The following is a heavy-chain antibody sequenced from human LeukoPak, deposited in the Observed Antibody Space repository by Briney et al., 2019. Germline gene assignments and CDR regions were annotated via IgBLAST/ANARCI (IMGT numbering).Heavy chain of an antibody. V-gene: IGHV4-59*01. CDR3: ARADSISSIQH. J-gene: IGHJ1*01. Sequence: GSLRLSCAASGFTFSSYSMNWVRQPPGKGLEWIAYISNSGSNNYNPSLESRVTISVDTSKNQFSLKLRSVTAADTAVYYCARADSISSIQHWGQGTLVTVSS. CDR2: ISNSGSN. CDR1: GFTFSSYS. D-gene: IGHD4-11*01.